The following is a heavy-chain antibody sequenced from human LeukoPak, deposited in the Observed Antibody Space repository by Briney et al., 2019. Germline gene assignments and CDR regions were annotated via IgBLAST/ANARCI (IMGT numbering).Heavy chain of an antibody. V-gene: IGHV1-69*05. J-gene: IGHJ3*02. CDR1: GGTFISYA. Sequence: ASXXVSCKASGGTFISYAISWVRQAPGQGLEWMGRIIPIFGTANYAQKFQGRVTITTDESTSTAYLELSSLRSEDTAVYYCARAPGGVPDDAFDIWGQGTMVTVSS. CDR3: ARAPGGVPDDAFDI. D-gene: IGHD3-16*01. CDR2: IIPIFGTA.